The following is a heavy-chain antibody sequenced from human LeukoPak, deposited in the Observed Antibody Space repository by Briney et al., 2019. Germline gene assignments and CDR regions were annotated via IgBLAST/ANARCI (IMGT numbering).Heavy chain of an antibody. J-gene: IGHJ2*01. CDR1: GFTFTSYS. V-gene: IGHV3-21*01. CDR3: ARRYSSGSLETYFDL. D-gene: IGHD6-25*01. Sequence: GGSLRLSCAASGFTFTSYSMNWVRQAPGKGLEWVSSISRSSTYIYYADSLEGRFTISRDNAKNSLYLQMNSLRAEDTAVYYCARRYSSGSLETYFDLWGRGTLVTVSS. CDR2: ISRSSTYI.